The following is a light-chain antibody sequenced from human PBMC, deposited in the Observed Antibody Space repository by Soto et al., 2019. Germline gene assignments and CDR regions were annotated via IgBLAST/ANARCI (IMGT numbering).Light chain of an antibody. CDR1: QRISTN. J-gene: IGKJ2*01. Sequence: EIVLTQSPATLSVSPGESATLSCRASQRISTNLAWYQQKGGQPSRLLIYGASTRATGITQRFSGSGSGTDFTLTISSLQSEDFAVYYCQQYNNWPPAYTFGQGTKVDIK. CDR3: QQYNNWPPAYT. CDR2: GAS. V-gene: IGKV3-15*01.